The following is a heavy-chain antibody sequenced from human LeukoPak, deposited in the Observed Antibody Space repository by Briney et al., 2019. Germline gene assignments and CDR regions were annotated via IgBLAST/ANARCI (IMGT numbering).Heavy chain of an antibody. CDR1: GFTFSNYA. CDR3: ARDAYGMDV. V-gene: IGHV3-30*03. J-gene: IGHJ6*02. Sequence: GGSLRLSCAAYGFTFSNYAMHWVRQAPGKGLEWVAAISYDGSNKYYADSVRGRFNISRDNSENTLYLQMNGLRVEDTAVCYCARDAYGMDVWGQGTTVTVSS. CDR2: ISYDGSNK.